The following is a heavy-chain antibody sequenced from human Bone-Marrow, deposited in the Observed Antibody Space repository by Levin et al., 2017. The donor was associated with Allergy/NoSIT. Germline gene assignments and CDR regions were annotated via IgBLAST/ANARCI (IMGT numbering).Heavy chain of an antibody. D-gene: IGHD2-8*01. CDR2: INTYNGNT. V-gene: IGHV1-18*01. CDR3: ARDTYALPSPCFKQLAYLDF. CDR1: GYIFSNYG. J-gene: IGHJ4*02. Sequence: ASVKVSCKASGYIFSNYGISWIRQAPGHGLEWMGWINTYNGNTNYAQKFQGRVSMTTDTSTTTAYMELRSLRSDDTAVYYCARDTYALPSPCFKQLAYLDFWGQGSLVTVSS.